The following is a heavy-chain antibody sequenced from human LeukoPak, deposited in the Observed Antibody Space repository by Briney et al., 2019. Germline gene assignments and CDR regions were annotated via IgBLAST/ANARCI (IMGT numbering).Heavy chain of an antibody. CDR2: IWYDGSNK. V-gene: IGHV3-33*01. CDR1: GFTFSSYG. Sequence: GGSLRLSCAASGFTFSSYGMHWVRQAPGKGLEWVAVIWYDGSNKYYADSVRGRFTISRDNSKNTLYLQMNSLRAEDTAVYYCARDLRRPRNLFDYWGQGTLVTVSS. J-gene: IGHJ4*02. CDR3: ARDLRRPRNLFDY. D-gene: IGHD1-14*01.